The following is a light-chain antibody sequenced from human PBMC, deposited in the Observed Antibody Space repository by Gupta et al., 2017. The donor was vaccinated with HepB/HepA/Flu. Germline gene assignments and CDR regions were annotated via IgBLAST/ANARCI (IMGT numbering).Light chain of an antibody. CDR3: QAWDSSTGV. CDR1: KLGDKY. J-gene: IGLJ1*01. Sequence: SYELTQPPSVSVSPGQTASITCSGDKLGDKYACGYQQTPGQSPVLVIDQDSKRAAGIPGRFSGSNSGNTATLTSRGTQAMDEDDYYCQAWDSSTGVFGTGTKVTVL. V-gene: IGLV3-1*01. CDR2: QDS.